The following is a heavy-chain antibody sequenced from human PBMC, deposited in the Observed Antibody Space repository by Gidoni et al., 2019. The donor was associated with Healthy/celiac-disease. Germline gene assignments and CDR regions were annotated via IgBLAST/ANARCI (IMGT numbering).Heavy chain of an antibody. CDR3: AHGTDGYYYDSSGYHDAFDI. D-gene: IGHD3-22*01. J-gene: IGHJ3*02. Sequence: QITLKESGPTLVKPTQTLTLTCTFPGFSLSTSGVGVGWIRQPPGKALEWLALIYWDDDKRYSPSLKSRLTITKDTSKNQVVLTMTNMDPVDTATYYCAHGTDGYYYDSSGYHDAFDIWGQGTMVTVSS. CDR2: IYWDDDK. V-gene: IGHV2-5*02. CDR1: GFSLSTSGVG.